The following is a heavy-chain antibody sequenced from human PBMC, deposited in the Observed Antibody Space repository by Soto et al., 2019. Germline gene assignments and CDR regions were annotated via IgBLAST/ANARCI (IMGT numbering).Heavy chain of an antibody. D-gene: IGHD3-22*01. J-gene: IGHJ4*02. CDR3: AKDLNYYDTSGYLEGTDY. Sequence: GGSLRLSCAASGFTFSSYGMHWVRQAPGKGLEWVALISYDGSDKYSAGSVKGRFTISRDNSKNTVYLQMNSLRAEDTAIYYCAKDLNYYDTSGYLEGTDYWGQGTLVTVSS. CDR1: GFTFSSYG. V-gene: IGHV3-30*18. CDR2: ISYDGSDK.